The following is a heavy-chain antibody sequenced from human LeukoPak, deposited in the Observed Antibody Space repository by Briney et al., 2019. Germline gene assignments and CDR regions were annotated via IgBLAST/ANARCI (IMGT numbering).Heavy chain of an antibody. CDR3: ARDKDYIFDI. D-gene: IGHD4/OR15-4a*01. J-gene: IGHJ3*02. CDR2: MNPNSGNT. Sequence: GASVKVPCKASGYTFTSYDINWVRQATGQGLEWMGWMNPNSGNTGYAQKFQGRVTVTTDTSTTTAYMELRSLRSDDTAVYYCARDKDYIFDIWGQGTMVTVSS. CDR1: GYTFTSYD. V-gene: IGHV1-8*02.